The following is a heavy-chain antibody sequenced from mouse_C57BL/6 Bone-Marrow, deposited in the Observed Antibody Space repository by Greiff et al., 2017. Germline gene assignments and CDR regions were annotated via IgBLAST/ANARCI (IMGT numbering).Heavy chain of an antibody. CDR2: IYPRSGNT. CDR1: GYTFTSYG. V-gene: IGHV1-81*01. J-gene: IGHJ3*01. Sequence: QVQLQQSGAELARPGASVKLSCKASGYTFTSYGISWVKQRTGQGLEWIGEIYPRSGNTYYNEKFKGKATLTADKSSSTAYMELRSLTSEDSAVYFCARAVGAWFAYWGQGTLVTVSA. CDR3: ARAVGAWFAY. D-gene: IGHD6-1*01.